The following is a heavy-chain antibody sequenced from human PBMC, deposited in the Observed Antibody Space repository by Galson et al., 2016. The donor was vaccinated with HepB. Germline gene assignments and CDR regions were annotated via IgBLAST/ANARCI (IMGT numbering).Heavy chain of an antibody. CDR1: GYIFTAFQ. D-gene: IGHD3-16*01. Sequence: SVKVSCKASGYIFTAFQLHWVRQAPGQGLQWMGWINPTNGVTESAQRFQNWVSMTRDTSISTAYLELRRLRSDDTAVYYCARGPRSGGSYYHMDVWGKGTTIIVSS. CDR2: INPTNGVT. J-gene: IGHJ6*03. V-gene: IGHV1-2*04. CDR3: ARGPRSGGSYYHMDV.